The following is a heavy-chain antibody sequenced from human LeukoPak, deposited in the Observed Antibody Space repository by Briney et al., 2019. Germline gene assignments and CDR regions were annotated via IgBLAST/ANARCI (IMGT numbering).Heavy chain of an antibody. CDR1: GGSFSGYY. CDR3: ARGSVVTTHDY. D-gene: IGHD2-21*02. J-gene: IGHJ4*02. CDR2: INHSGST. Sequence: SETLSLTCAVYGGSFSGYYWSWIRQPPGKGLEWIGEINHSGSTNYNPSLKSRVTISVDTSKNQFSLKLSSVTAADTAVYYCARGSVVTTHDYWGQGTLVTVSS. V-gene: IGHV4-34*01.